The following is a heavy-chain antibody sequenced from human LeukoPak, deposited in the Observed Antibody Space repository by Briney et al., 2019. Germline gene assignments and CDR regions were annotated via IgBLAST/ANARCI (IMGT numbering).Heavy chain of an antibody. CDR3: ARLYCSGGSCYYNYGDYIDY. CDR1: GGSISEYY. Sequence: PSETLSLTCTVSGGSISEYYWYWIRQPPGKGLEWIGSIYYSGSTYYNPSLKSRVTISVDTSKNQFSLKLSSVTAADTAVYYCARLYCSGGSCYYNYGDYIDYWGQGTLVTVSS. D-gene: IGHD2-15*01. CDR2: IYYSGST. J-gene: IGHJ4*02. V-gene: IGHV4-59*05.